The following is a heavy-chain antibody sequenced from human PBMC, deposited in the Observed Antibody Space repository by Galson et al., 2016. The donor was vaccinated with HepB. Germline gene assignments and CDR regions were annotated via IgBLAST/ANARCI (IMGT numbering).Heavy chain of an antibody. J-gene: IGHJ4*02. D-gene: IGHD3-10*01. CDR1: GFSFSNFI. CDR2: ISSDSSHI. Sequence: SLRLSCAASGFSFSNFIMKWVRQAPGKGLEWVSSISSDSSHIHYADSMKGRFTISRDNPKNSLYLQMNSLRVEDTAVYYCARDPYGLLWFGERDYWGQGTLVTVSS. CDR3: ARDPYGLLWFGERDY. V-gene: IGHV3-21*01.